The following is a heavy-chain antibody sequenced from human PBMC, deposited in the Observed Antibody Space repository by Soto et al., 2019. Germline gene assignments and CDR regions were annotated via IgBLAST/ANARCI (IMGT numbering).Heavy chain of an antibody. CDR3: ARGGEATYYTAGSPPNY. CDR1: GGTSSGYT. V-gene: IGHV1-69*01. Sequence: QVQLVQSGAEVKEPGSSVKVSCRASGGTSSGYTISWVRLAPGQGLEWVGGIIPIFGTTAYAQKFQDRVTITEDESTSAVYMELSSLTSDDPAVYYCARGGEATYYTAGSPPNYWGQGTLVTVSS. CDR2: IIPIFGTT. J-gene: IGHJ4*02. D-gene: IGHD3-10*01.